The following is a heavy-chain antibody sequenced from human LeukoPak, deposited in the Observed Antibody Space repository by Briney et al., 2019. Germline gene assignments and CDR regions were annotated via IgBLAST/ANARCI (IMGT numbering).Heavy chain of an antibody. D-gene: IGHD1-26*01. V-gene: IGHV3-48*01. CDR2: ISSSSSTI. CDR3: ARWGVGALDYYYYYMDV. Sequence: PGGSLRLSCAASGFTFSSYSMNWVRQAPGKGLEWVSYISSSSSTIYYADSVKGRFTISRDNAKNSLYLQMNSLRAEDTAVYYCARWGVGALDYYYYYMDVWGKGTTVTVSS. CDR1: GFTFSSYS. J-gene: IGHJ6*03.